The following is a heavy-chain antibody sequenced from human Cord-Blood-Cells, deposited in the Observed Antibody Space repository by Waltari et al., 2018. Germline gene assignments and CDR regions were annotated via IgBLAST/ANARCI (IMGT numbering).Heavy chain of an antibody. V-gene: IGHV1-69*01. CDR2: IIPIFCTA. CDR3: ARGSYDSSGYYYYYYYGMDV. J-gene: IGHJ6*02. Sequence: QVQLVQSGAEVKKPGSSVKVSCKASGGTFSSYAISWVRQAPGQGLEWMGGIIPIFCTANYAQKCQGRVTITADESTSTAYMELSSLRSEDTAVYYCARGSYDSSGYYYYYYYGMDVWGQGTTVTVSS. D-gene: IGHD3-22*01. CDR1: GGTFSSYA.